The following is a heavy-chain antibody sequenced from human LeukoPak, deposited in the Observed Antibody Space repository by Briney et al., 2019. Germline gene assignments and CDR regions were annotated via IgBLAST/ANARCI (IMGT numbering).Heavy chain of an antibody. D-gene: IGHD2-2*01. CDR2: ISGSGGST. V-gene: IGHV3-23*01. Sequence: GGSLRLSCAAYGFTFSSYAMSWVRQAPGKGLEWVSAISGSGGSTYYADSVKGRFTISRDNSKNTLYLQMNSLRAEDTAVYYCAKEGALGYCSSTSCEDAFDIWGQGTMVTVSS. CDR3: AKEGALGYCSSTSCEDAFDI. J-gene: IGHJ3*02. CDR1: GFTFSSYA.